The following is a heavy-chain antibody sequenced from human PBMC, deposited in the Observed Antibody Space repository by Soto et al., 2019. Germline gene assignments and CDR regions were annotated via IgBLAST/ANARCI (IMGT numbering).Heavy chain of an antibody. CDR2: IHYTGST. J-gene: IGHJ4*02. CDR1: GGAIISHY. D-gene: IGHD2-15*01. CDR3: ARGGWSLDY. V-gene: IGHV4-59*11. Sequence: SETLSLTCSVSGGAIISHYWSWIRQPPGKGLEWIGYIHYTGSTDYNPSLKSRLTLSVDTSKNQFSLKLTSVTAADTAVYYCARGGWSLDYWGQGMLVTVSS.